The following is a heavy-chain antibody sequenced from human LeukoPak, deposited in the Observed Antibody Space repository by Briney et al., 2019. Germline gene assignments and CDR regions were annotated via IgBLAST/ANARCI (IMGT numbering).Heavy chain of an antibody. D-gene: IGHD2-2*01. CDR2: ISSSGTTI. V-gene: IGHV3-11*04. J-gene: IGHJ4*02. Sequence: GGSLRLSCAASGFTVKDNFMSWVRQAPGKGLEWVSYISSSGTTIYYADSVKGRFTISRDNAKNSLYLQMNSLRAEDTAVYYCARGGIVVVPAAMRYWGQGTLVTVSS. CDR1: GFTVKDNF. CDR3: ARGGIVVVPAAMRY.